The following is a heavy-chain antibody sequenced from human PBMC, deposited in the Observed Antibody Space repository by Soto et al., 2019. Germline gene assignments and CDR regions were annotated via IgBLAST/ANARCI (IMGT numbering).Heavy chain of an antibody. J-gene: IGHJ6*04. CDR2: IIPILGIA. CDR1: GGTFSSYT. V-gene: IGHV1-69*08. Sequence: QVQLVQSGAEVKKPGSSVKVSCKASGGTFSSYTISWVRQAPGQGLEWMGRIIPILGIANYAQKFQGRVTISADKSTSTAYRELSSLRSEDTAVYYCARDGHYGMDVWGKGTTVTVSS. CDR3: ARDGHYGMDV.